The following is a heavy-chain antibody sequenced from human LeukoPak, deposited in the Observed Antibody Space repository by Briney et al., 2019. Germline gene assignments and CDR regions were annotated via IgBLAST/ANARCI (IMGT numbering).Heavy chain of an antibody. J-gene: IGHJ4*02. V-gene: IGHV1-69*04. CDR3: ARDLAKDYYDSSGYPPDY. CDR2: IIPIFGIA. Sequence: SVKVSCKASGGTFSSYAISWVRQAPGQGLEWMGRIIPIFGIANYAQKFQGRVTITADKSTSTAYMELSSLRSEDTAVYYCARDLAKDYYDSSGYPPDYWGQGTLVAVSS. CDR1: GGTFSSYA. D-gene: IGHD3-22*01.